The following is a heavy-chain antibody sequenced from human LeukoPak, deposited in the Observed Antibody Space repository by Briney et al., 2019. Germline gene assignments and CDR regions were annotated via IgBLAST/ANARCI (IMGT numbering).Heavy chain of an antibody. CDR3: AKGTHIDIWGNYFDY. V-gene: IGHV3-23*01. Sequence: PGGSLRLSCAASGFTFRNHWMHWVRQAPGKGLEWVSGISGSGGSTYYADSVKGRFTISRDKSKNTLYLQMNSLRDEDTAVYYCAKGTHIDIWGNYFDYWGQGTLVTVSS. D-gene: IGHD3-9*01. CDR1: GFTFRNHW. J-gene: IGHJ4*02. CDR2: ISGSGGST.